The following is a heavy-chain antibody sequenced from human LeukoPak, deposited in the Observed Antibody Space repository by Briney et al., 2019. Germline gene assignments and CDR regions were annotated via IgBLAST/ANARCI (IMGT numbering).Heavy chain of an antibody. J-gene: IGHJ4*02. V-gene: IGHV3-30*12. CDR2: ISYDGSNK. Sequence: GGSLRLSCAASGFTFSSYGMHWVRQAPGKGLVWVAIISYDGSNKYYADSVKGRFTISRDNAKNTLYLQMNSLRAEDTAVYYCVRDLGGRSGHWGQGTLVTVSS. CDR1: GFTFSSYG. D-gene: IGHD1-26*01. CDR3: VRDLGGRSGH.